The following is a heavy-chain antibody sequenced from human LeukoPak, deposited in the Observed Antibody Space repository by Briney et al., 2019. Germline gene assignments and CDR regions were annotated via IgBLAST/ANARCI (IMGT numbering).Heavy chain of an antibody. CDR1: GFTVSSNY. J-gene: IGHJ3*02. D-gene: IGHD3-22*01. CDR3: ARGHYYDSSGYYYVDAFDI. CDR2: IYSGGST. V-gene: IGHV3-53*01. Sequence: GGSLRLSCAASGFTVSSNYMSWVRQAPGKGLEWVSVIYSGGSTYYADSVKGRFTMSRDNSKNTLYLQMNSLRAEDTAVYYCARGHYYDSSGYYYVDAFDIWGQGTMVTVSS.